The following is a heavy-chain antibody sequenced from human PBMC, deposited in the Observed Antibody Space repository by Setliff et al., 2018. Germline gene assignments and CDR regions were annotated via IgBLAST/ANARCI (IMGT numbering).Heavy chain of an antibody. CDR1: GGPISSGGYY. J-gene: IGHJ3*02. Sequence: SETLSLTCTVSGGPISSGGYYWGWIRQPPGKGLEWVGSIYYSGSTYYNPSLKSRVTISVDTSKNQFSLKLSPVTAADTAVYYCAREWGSNGWAFDIWGQGTMVTVSS. CDR3: AREWGSNGWAFDI. D-gene: IGHD3-16*01. V-gene: IGHV4-39*07. CDR2: IYYSGST.